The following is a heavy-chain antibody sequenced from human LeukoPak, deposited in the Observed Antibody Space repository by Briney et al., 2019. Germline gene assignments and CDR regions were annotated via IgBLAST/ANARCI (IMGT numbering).Heavy chain of an antibody. CDR1: GDSISSGSYY. Sequence: PSQTLSLTCTVSGDSISSGSYYWSWIRQPAGKGLEWIGRIYTSGSTNYNPSLKSRVTISVDTSKNQFSLKLSSVTAADTAVYYCARQWVGNYYDSSGYYFLQARGNWFDPWGQGTLVTVSS. J-gene: IGHJ5*02. CDR2: IYTSGST. V-gene: IGHV4-61*02. CDR3: ARQWVGNYYDSSGYYFLQARGNWFDP. D-gene: IGHD3-22*01.